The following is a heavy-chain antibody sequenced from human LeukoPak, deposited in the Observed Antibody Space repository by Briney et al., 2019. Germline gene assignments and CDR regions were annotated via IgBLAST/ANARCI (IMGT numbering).Heavy chain of an antibody. CDR1: GGTFSSYA. V-gene: IGHV1-69*04. J-gene: IGHJ4*02. CDR2: IIPILGIA. Sequence: SVKVSCKASGGTFSSYAISWVRQAPGQGLEWMGRIIPILGIANYAQKFQGRVTITADKSTSTAYMELSSLRSEDTAVYYCARGPRKGYYGSNYFDYWGQGTLVTVSS. D-gene: IGHD3-10*01. CDR3: ARGPRKGYYGSNYFDY.